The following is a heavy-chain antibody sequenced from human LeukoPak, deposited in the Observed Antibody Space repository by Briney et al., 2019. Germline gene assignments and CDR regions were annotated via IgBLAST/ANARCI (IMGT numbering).Heavy chain of an antibody. D-gene: IGHD6-13*01. Sequence: SVKVTCKASGGTFSSYAISWVRQAPGQGLEWMGRIIPILGIANYAQKFQGRVTITADKSTSTAYMELSSLRSEDTAVYYCARDRGIAAADWFDPWGQGTLVTVSS. V-gene: IGHV1-69*04. J-gene: IGHJ5*02. CDR2: IIPILGIA. CDR3: ARDRGIAAADWFDP. CDR1: GGTFSSYA.